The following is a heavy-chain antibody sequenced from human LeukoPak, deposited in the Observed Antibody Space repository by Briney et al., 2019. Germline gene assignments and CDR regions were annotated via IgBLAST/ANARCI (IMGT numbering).Heavy chain of an antibody. CDR1: GFTFSSYI. J-gene: IGHJ4*02. D-gene: IGHD3-22*01. Sequence: PGGSLRLSCSASGFTFSSYIMHWARQAPGKGLEYISAITSNGGTTYYADSVKGRFTISRDNSKNTLYLQMNSLRAEDTAVYYCAKDFSFYYDSSGYYPGGGYFDYWGQGTLVTVSS. CDR3: AKDFSFYYDSSGYYPGGGYFDY. V-gene: IGHV3-64*04. CDR2: ITSNGGTT.